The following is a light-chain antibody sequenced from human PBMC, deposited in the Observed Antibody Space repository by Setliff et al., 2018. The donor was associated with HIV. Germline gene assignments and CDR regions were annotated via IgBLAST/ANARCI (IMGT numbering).Light chain of an antibody. Sequence: QSALTQPASVSGSPGQSITISCTGTSSDVGTYSLVSWYQQHPGKAPKLMIFEVNKRASGVSNRVAGSKSGNTASLTISGLQAEDEADYYCSSYASTSTYVFGTGTQLTVL. CDR3: SSYASTSTYV. J-gene: IGLJ1*01. CDR2: EVN. V-gene: IGLV2-23*02. CDR1: SSDVGTYSL.